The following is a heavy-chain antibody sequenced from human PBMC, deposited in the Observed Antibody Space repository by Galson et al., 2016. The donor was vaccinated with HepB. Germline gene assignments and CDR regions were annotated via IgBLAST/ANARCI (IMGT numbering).Heavy chain of an antibody. V-gene: IGHV1-24*01. D-gene: IGHD2-21*01. J-gene: IGHJ4*02. CDR3: VTDPVVVGGGY. CDR2: LDPEEGKK. Sequence: SVKVSCKVSGFTLTELSIHWMRQAPGKGLEWMGGLDPEEGKKVYSQKFQGRVIMTEDTSTDTAYMELSSLRSEYTPVYYCVTDPVVVGGGYWGQGTLVIVSS. CDR1: GFTLTELS.